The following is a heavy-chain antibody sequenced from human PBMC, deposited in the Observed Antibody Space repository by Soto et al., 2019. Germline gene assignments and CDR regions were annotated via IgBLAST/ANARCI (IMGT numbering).Heavy chain of an antibody. CDR3: AGRVVDWPSFDY. CDR1: GFIFNNYA. CDR2: IAGDGTKE. D-gene: IGHD2-15*01. V-gene: IGHV3-30-3*01. J-gene: IGHJ4*02. Sequence: QVQLVESGGGVVQPGTSLRLSCVTSGFIFNNYALYWVRQAPGKGREWVASIAGDGTKENYAASVKGRRSISRGKSKNTLYLARNSLSGEAAAVYYCAGRVVDWPSFDYWGQGPLVTVSS.